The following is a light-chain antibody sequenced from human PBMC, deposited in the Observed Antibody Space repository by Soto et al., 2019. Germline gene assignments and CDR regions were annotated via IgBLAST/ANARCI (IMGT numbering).Light chain of an antibody. Sequence: QSVLPQPASVSWSPGQSITISCTVTSSDVGDYNYVSWYQHHPGKAPKLIIHEVSDRPSGISNRFSGSKSGNTASLTISGLQAEDEADYYCSSYTSATTYVFGTGTKVTVL. V-gene: IGLV2-14*01. CDR2: EVS. CDR1: SSDVGDYNY. J-gene: IGLJ1*01. CDR3: SSYTSATTYV.